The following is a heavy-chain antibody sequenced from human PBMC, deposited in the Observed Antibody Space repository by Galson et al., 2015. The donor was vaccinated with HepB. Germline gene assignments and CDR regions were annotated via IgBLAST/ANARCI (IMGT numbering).Heavy chain of an antibody. CDR3: ARGGVYCSSTSCYAQMMDYYYYYGMDV. CDR2: IIPIFGTA. D-gene: IGHD2-2*01. V-gene: IGHV1-69*13. J-gene: IGHJ6*02. Sequence: SVKVSCKASGGTFSSYAISWVRQAPGQGLEWMGGIIPIFGTANYAQKFQGRVTITADESTSTAYMELSSLRSEDTAVYYCARGGVYCSSTSCYAQMMDYYYYYGMDVWGQGTTVTVSS. CDR1: GGTFSSYA.